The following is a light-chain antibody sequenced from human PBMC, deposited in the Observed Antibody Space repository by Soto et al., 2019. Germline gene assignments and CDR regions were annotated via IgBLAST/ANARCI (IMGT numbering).Light chain of an antibody. CDR3: SSFAGNNNVV. CDR2: EVS. J-gene: IGLJ2*01. CDR1: SSDVGGYNY. V-gene: IGLV2-8*01. Sequence: QSALTQPPSASGSPGQSVTISCTGTSSDVGGYNYVSWYQQHPGKAPKLTISEVSKRPSGVPDRFSGSKSGNTASLTVSGLQAEDEADYYCSSFAGNNNVVFGGGTKLTVL.